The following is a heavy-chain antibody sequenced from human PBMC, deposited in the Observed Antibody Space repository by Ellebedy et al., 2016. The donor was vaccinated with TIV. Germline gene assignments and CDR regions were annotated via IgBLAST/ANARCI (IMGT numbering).Heavy chain of an antibody. CDR2: IYSNGNT. D-gene: IGHD1-26*01. CDR3: ARGSGSYYYYGMDV. Sequence: MPSETLSLTCTVSGGSISSYYWSWIRQPPGKGLEWIGSIYSNGNTKYNPSVKSRVTISLDTSKNQFSLNLTSVTATDTAVYYCARGSGSYYYYGMDVWGQGTTVTVSS. V-gene: IGHV4-59*01. J-gene: IGHJ6*02. CDR1: GGSISSYY.